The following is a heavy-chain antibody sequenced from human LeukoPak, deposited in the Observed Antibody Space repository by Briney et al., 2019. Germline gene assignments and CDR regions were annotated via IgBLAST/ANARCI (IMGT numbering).Heavy chain of an antibody. CDR2: IGGRGSPI. Sequence: PGGSLRLSCAASAFRFSDYYMSWIRQAPGKGLEWVAYIGGRGSPILYADSVKGRFTISRDNAKNSLYLQMNNLRAEDTAVYYCGRVGPYGSQSFPVDYWGQGTLATVSS. CDR1: AFRFSDYY. V-gene: IGHV3-11*01. D-gene: IGHD3-10*01. CDR3: GRVGPYGSQSFPVDY. J-gene: IGHJ4*02.